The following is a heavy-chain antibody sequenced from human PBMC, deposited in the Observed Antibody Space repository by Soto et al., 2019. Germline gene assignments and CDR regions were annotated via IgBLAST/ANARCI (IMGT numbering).Heavy chain of an antibody. CDR3: ARGHYYYAMDV. CDR2: ISHGGSP. Sequence: SETLSLTCAVSGGSVSSGVFPWNWIRQPPGQGLEWIGYISHGGSPHYTPSLRSRVSISVDRSTNVISLNLTSMTPADTAVYFCARGHYYYAMDVWGQGXTVTVYS. J-gene: IGHJ6*02. V-gene: IGHV4-30-2*01. CDR1: GGSVSSGVFP.